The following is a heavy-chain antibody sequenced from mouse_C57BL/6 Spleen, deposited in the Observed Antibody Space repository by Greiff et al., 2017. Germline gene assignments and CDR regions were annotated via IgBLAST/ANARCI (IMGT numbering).Heavy chain of an antibody. CDR1: GYAFSSSW. J-gene: IGHJ2*01. CDR2: IYPGDGDT. V-gene: IGHV1-82*01. Sequence: QVQLKESGPELVKPGASVKISCKASGYAFSSSWMNWVKQRPGKGLEWIGRIYPGDGDTNYNGKFKGKATLTADKSSSTAYMQRSSLTSEDSAVYFCARSGSGTGGDFDYGGQGTTLTVSS. D-gene: IGHD3-1*01. CDR3: ARSGSGTGGDFDY.